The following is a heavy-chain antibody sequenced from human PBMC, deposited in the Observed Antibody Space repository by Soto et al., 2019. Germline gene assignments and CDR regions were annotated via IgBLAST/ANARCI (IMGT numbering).Heavy chain of an antibody. V-gene: IGHV4-4*02. D-gene: IGHD1-26*01. Sequence: QLQLQESGPGLVKTSETLSLTCTISGASITRTDWCSWVRQSPGKGLEWIGEVYHPGQTNYGPSXXXXVXXXXXIXRXXXXXXLTSVTAADXXXXXCASHIPGSSTLAYWGQGTLVTVSA. J-gene: IGHJ4*02. CDR2: VYHPGQT. CDR1: GASITRTDW. CDR3: ASHIPGSSTLAY.